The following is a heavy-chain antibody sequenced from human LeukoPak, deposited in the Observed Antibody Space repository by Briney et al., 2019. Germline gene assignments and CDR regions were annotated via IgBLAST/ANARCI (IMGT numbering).Heavy chain of an antibody. CDR1: GFTVSSNY. J-gene: IGHJ4*02. V-gene: IGHV3-7*04. D-gene: IGHD1-26*01. Sequence: PGGSLRLSCAASGFTVSSNYMSWVRQAPGKGLEWVANIKQDGSEKYYVDSVKGRFTISRDNTKNSLFLQMNNLRAEDTAVNYCARDGWELRPSGGQGTLVTVSS. CDR3: ARDGWELRPS. CDR2: IKQDGSEK.